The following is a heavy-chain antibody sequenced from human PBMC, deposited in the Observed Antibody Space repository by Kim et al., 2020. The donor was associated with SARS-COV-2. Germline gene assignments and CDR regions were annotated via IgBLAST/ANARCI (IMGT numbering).Heavy chain of an antibody. Sequence: GGSLRLSCAASGFTFSSYEMNWVRQAPGKGLEWVSYISSSGSTIYYADSVKGRFTISRDNAKNSLYLQMNSLRAEDTAVYYCARAQAYSNYVYYWGQGTLVTVSS. CDR2: ISSSGSTI. CDR3: ARAQAYSNYVYY. J-gene: IGHJ4*02. V-gene: IGHV3-48*03. CDR1: GFTFSSYE. D-gene: IGHD4-4*01.